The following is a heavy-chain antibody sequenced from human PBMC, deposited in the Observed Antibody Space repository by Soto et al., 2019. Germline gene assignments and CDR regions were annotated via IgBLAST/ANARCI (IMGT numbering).Heavy chain of an antibody. V-gene: IGHV1-18*04. CDR2: ISISSGNT. CDR1: GYTFSDYG. CDR3: ARSYNYGSYWYFDL. D-gene: IGHD3-10*01. Sequence: ASVKVSCKXSGYTFSDYGITWVRQAPGQGLEWMGWISISSGNTHFEESLQGRVTMTSDKTSTAYMELWRLRSDDSAMYYCARSYNYGSYWYFDLWGRGTRVTVSS. J-gene: IGHJ2*01.